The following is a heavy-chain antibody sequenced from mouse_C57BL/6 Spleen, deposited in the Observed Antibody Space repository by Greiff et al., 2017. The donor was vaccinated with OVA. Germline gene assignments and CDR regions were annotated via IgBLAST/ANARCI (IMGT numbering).Heavy chain of an antibody. CDR1: GYTFTGYW. Sequence: QVQLQHSGAELMKPGASVKLSCKATGYTFTGYWIEWVKQRPGHGLEWIGEILPGSGSTNYNEKFKGKATFTADTSSNTAYMQLSSLTTEDSAIYYCARGGYYYGSSYRYFDVWGTGTTVTVSS. CDR2: ILPGSGST. J-gene: IGHJ1*03. D-gene: IGHD1-1*01. V-gene: IGHV1-9*01. CDR3: ARGGYYYGSSYRYFDV.